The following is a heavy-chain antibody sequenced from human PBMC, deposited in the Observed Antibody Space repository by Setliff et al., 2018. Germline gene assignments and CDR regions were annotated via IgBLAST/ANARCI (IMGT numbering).Heavy chain of an antibody. Sequence: GESLKISCKGAGYSFTDYWIAWVRQTPGKGLEWMGTIYPGNADTRYSPSFQGQVTISTDTSINTAFLQWNNLKASDTAVYYCARRGERFFNWFDPWGQGTLVTVSS. J-gene: IGHJ5*02. V-gene: IGHV5-51*01. CDR1: GYSFTDYW. D-gene: IGHD2-21*01. CDR2: IYPGNADT. CDR3: ARRGERFFNWFDP.